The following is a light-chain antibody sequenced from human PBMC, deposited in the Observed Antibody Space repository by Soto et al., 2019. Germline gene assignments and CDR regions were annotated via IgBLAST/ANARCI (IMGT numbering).Light chain of an antibody. CDR2: DVS. V-gene: IGLV2-14*03. CDR3: SSYTGSSTYV. CDR1: SSDVGGYNY. Sequence: QSVLTQPASVSGSPGQSIAISCTGTSSDVGGYNYVSWYQHHPGKAPKLMIYDVSNRPSGVSNRFSGSKSGNTASLTISGLQAEDEADYYCSSYTGSSTYVFGTGTKVT. J-gene: IGLJ1*01.